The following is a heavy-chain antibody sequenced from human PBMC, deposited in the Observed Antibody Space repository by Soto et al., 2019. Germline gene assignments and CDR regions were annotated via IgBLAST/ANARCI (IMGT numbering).Heavy chain of an antibody. CDR1: GYSFTSYW. D-gene: IGHD3-9*01. V-gene: IGHV5-51*01. CDR2: IYPGDSDT. Sequence: XESLKVSWKCSGYSFTSYWSGLVLQMPGKGLEWMGIIYPGDSDTRYSPSFQGQVTISADKSISTAYLQWSSLKASDTAMYYCARNSEIFRYYYGMDVWGQGTTVTVSS. CDR3: ARNSEIFRYYYGMDV. J-gene: IGHJ6*02.